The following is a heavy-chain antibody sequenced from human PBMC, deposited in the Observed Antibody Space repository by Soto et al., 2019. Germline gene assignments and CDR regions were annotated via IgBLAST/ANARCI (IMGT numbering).Heavy chain of an antibody. Sequence: SETMPLTCTVSGGTISSSSYYWGLIRQPPGKGLERIGSIYNSGSTNYNPSLKSRVTISVDTSKNQFSLKLSSVTAADTAVYYCARHLWVGSSWYLGAFDIWGQGTMGTVSS. CDR1: GGTISSSSYY. CDR3: ARHLWVGSSWYLGAFDI. D-gene: IGHD6-13*01. CDR2: IYNSGST. V-gene: IGHV4-39*01. J-gene: IGHJ3*02.